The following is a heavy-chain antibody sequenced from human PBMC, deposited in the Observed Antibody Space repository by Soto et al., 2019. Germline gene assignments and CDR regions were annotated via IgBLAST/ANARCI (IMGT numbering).Heavy chain of an antibody. CDR3: ARAWTATAGWANWFDR. CDR2: IHYSGST. V-gene: IGHV4-31*03. D-gene: IGHD6-25*01. J-gene: IGHJ5*02. Sequence: QVQLQESGPGLVEPSQTLSLTCTVSGGSISGEGYYWSWIRQYSGRGLEWIGYIHYSGSTYYNPSIKCRVIIVVDKYKTQFFLNLSSVTAADTAVYYCARAWTATAGWANWFDRWGQGTLVTVSS. CDR1: GGSISGEGYY.